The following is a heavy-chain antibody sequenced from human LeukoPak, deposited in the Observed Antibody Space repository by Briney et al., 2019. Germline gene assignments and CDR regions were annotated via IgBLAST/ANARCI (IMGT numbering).Heavy chain of an antibody. V-gene: IGHV4-59*12. CDR3: AREGGGGSRGGYDWGTYYYYYMDV. CDR2: VYYSGST. D-gene: IGHD5-12*01. CDR1: GDSLSDYY. J-gene: IGHJ6*03. Sequence: SETLSLTCTVSGDSLSDYYWNWIRQAPGKGLEWIGYVYYSGSTNYNPSLMSRVTISVDTSKNQFSLKLSSVTAADTAVYYCAREGGGGSRGGYDWGTYYYYYMDVWGKGTTVTISS.